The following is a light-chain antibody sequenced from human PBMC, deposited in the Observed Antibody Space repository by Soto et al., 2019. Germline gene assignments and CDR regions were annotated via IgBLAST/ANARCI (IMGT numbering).Light chain of an antibody. V-gene: IGKV3-20*01. CDR2: DVS. Sequence: EVVLTQSPGTLSLSPGERATLSCRASQSISRYLAWYQQKPGQAPRLLIYDVSSRATDIPDRFSGSGSGTDFTLTISRLEPEDFAVYYCQQYGSSGTFGQGTKVDIK. CDR3: QQYGSSGT. CDR1: QSISRY. J-gene: IGKJ1*01.